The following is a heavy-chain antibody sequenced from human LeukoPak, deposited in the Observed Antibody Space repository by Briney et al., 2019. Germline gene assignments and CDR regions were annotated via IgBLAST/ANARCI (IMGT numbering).Heavy chain of an antibody. CDR1: GFTFSSYA. CDR2: ISYDGSTK. J-gene: IGHJ4*02. D-gene: IGHD1-26*01. V-gene: IGHV3-30*01. CDR3: ARRTGSTSLDY. Sequence: GGSLRLSCAASGFTFSSYAMYWVRQAPGERREWVAVISYDGSTKYYGDSVKGRITISRDNSNNTLYLQMNSLRAEDTAVYYCARRTGSTSLDYWGQGTLVTVSS.